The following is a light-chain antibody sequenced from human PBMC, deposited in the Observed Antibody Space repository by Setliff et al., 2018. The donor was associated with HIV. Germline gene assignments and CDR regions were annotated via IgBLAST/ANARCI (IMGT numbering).Light chain of an antibody. CDR1: SSNIGAGYD. CDR3: QSYDSSLSGSYV. CDR2: GNS. V-gene: IGLV1-40*01. J-gene: IGLJ1*01. Sequence: QSVLTQPPSVSGAPGQRVTISCTGSSSNIGAGYDVHWYQRLPGTAPKILIYGNSNRPSGVPDRFSGSKSGTSASLAITGLQAEDEADYYCQSYDSSLSGSYVFGTGTKVTV.